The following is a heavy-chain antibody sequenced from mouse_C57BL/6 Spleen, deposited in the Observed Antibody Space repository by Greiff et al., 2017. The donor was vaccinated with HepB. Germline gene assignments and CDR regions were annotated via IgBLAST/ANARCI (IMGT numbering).Heavy chain of an antibody. CDR1: GYTFTDYY. CDR3: ASFYSNYVGY. D-gene: IGHD2-5*01. J-gene: IGHJ2*01. CDR2: INPYNGGT. Sequence: VHVKQSGPVLVKPGASVKMSCKASGYTFTDYYMNWVKQSHGKSLEWIGVINPYNGGTSYNQKFKGKATLTVDKSSSTAYMELNSLTSEDSAVYYCASFYSNYVGYWGQGTTLTVSS. V-gene: IGHV1-19*01.